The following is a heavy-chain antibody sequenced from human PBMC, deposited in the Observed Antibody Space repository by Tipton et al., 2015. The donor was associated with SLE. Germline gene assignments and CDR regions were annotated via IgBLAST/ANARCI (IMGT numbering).Heavy chain of an antibody. Sequence: TLSLTCTVSGGSISSGSYYWSWIRQPAGKGLEWIGRFCIYTSSSTNYNPSLKSRVTITVDTSKKQFSLRRSSVTAADTAVYYCARHVRAAGAFDIWGQGTMVSIS. J-gene: IGHJ3*02. CDR3: ARHVRAAGAFDI. D-gene: IGHD6-13*01. V-gene: IGHV4-61*02. CDR2: FCIYTSSST. CDR1: GGSISSGSYY.